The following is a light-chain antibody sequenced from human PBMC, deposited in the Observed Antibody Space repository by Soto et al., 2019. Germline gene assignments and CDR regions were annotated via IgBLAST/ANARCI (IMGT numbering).Light chain of an antibody. V-gene: IGKV1-5*03. J-gene: IGKJ1*01. Sequence: DIQMTQSPSTLSASVGDRVTITSRASQSISAWLAWYQQKPGKAPKLLIYKASSLESGVPSRFSGSGSGTEFTLTISSLQPDDFATYYCQQYNNYGSWTFGQGTKVEIK. CDR2: KAS. CDR1: QSISAW. CDR3: QQYNNYGSWT.